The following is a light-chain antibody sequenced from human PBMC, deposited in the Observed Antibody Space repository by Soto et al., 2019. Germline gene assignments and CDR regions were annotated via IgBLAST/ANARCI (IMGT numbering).Light chain of an antibody. V-gene: IGKV3-20*01. CDR1: QSVSSNY. J-gene: IGKJ4*01. CDR3: QQYGSSPLT. CDR2: RAS. Sequence: IGLKQSPGTLSLSPGERATLSCRASQSVSSNYLAWYQQKPGQAPKVLIYRASSRATGIPDRFSGSGSGTDFTLTISRLEPEDFAVYYCQQYGSSPLTFGGGTKVDI.